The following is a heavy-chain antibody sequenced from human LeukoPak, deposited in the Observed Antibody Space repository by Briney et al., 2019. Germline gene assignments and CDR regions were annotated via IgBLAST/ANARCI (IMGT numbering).Heavy chain of an antibody. D-gene: IGHD3-3*01. Sequence: ASVKVSCKASGYTFTGYYMHWVRQAPGQGLEWMGWINPNSGGTNYAQKFQGRVTMTRDTSISIAYMELSRLRSDDTAVYYCARDSGFLKAAFDIWGQGTMVTVSS. CDR2: INPNSGGT. V-gene: IGHV1-2*02. CDR3: ARDSGFLKAAFDI. CDR1: GYTFTGYY. J-gene: IGHJ3*02.